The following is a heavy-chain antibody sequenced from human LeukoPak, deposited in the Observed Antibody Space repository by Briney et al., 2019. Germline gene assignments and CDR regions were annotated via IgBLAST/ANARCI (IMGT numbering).Heavy chain of an antibody. Sequence: SQTLSLTCAVSGGSISSGGYSWSWIRQPPGKGLEWIGYIYHSGSTYYNPSLKSRVTISVDRSKNQFSLKLSSVTAADTAVYYCARDHPGIAVAGIGMDVWGQGTTVTVSS. D-gene: IGHD6-19*01. CDR1: GGSISSGGYS. CDR2: IYHSGST. J-gene: IGHJ6*02. CDR3: ARDHPGIAVAGIGMDV. V-gene: IGHV4-30-2*01.